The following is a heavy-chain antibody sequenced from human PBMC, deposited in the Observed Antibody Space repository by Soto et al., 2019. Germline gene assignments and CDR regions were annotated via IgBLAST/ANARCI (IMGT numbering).Heavy chain of an antibody. J-gene: IGHJ4*02. D-gene: IGHD1-26*01. V-gene: IGHV1-18*04. Sequence: ASVKVSCKASGYTFITYGISWVRQAPGQGLEWMGWISAYNANTNYAQKLQGRVTMTTDTSTSTAYMELRSLRSDDTAVYYCARVSGSFDFDYWGQGTLVTLSS. CDR2: ISAYNANT. CDR1: GYTFITYG. CDR3: ARVSGSFDFDY.